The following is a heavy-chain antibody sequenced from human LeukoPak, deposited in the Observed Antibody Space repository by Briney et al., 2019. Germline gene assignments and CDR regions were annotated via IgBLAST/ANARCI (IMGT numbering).Heavy chain of an antibody. J-gene: IGHJ4*02. CDR3: AKLPLYSGNVLTPRAYYFDY. V-gene: IGHV3-23*01. Sequence: PGGSLRLSCAASGFTFSSYGMSWVRQAPGKGLEWVSSISVSGGSTYYADSVKGRFTISRDNSKNTLYLQMNSLRAEDTAVYYCAKLPLYSGNVLTPRAYYFDYWGQGTLVTVSS. CDR1: GFTFSSYG. CDR2: ISVSGGST. D-gene: IGHD1-26*01.